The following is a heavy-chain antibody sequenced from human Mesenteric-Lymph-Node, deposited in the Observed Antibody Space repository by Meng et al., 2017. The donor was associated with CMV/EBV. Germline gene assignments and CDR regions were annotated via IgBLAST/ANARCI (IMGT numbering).Heavy chain of an antibody. CDR1: GFTFSSYA. Sequence: GGSLRLSCAASGFTFSSYAMDWVRQAPGKGLEWVSAILVDSVTTYYADSVKGRFTISRDNSKNMMYLQMNSLRLEDTAVYFCARRGQVWGQGALVTVSS. V-gene: IGHV3-23*01. CDR3: ARRGQV. CDR2: ILVDSVTT. J-gene: IGHJ4*02.